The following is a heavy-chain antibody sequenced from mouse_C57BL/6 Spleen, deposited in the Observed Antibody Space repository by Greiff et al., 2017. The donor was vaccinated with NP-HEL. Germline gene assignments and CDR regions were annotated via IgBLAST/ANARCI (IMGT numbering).Heavy chain of an antibody. J-gene: IGHJ3*01. CDR2: ISDGGSYT. V-gene: IGHV5-4*01. D-gene: IGHD2-3*01. CDR3: AREPYDGEGRFAY. Sequence: EVQGVESGGGLVKPGGSLKLSCAASGFTFSSYAMSWVRQTPEKRLEWVATISDGGSYTYYPDNVKGRFTISRDNAKNNLYLQMSHLKSEDTAMYYCAREPYDGEGRFAYWGQGTLVTVSA. CDR1: GFTFSSYA.